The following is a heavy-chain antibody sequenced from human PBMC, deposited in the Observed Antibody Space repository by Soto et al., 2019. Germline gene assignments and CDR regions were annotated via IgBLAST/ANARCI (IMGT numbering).Heavy chain of an antibody. CDR3: EGRDDPFHV. CDR2: IWHDGSRK. J-gene: IGHJ3*01. D-gene: IGHD3-16*01. V-gene: IGHV3-33*01. Sequence: QVQLVESGGGVVQPGTSLRLSCVATGFTFSNYGIHWIRQAPGRGLEWVAVIWHDGSRKYLADSVRDRFTISRDNSKNTVYLQMNSLRVEDSAVYYCEGRDDPFHVWGQGTMVTVSS. CDR1: GFTFSNYG.